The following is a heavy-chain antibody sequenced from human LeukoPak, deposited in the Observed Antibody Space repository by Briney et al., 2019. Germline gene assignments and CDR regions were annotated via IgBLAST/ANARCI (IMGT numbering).Heavy chain of an antibody. D-gene: IGHD1-26*01. V-gene: IGHV4-59*08. J-gene: IGHJ4*02. Sequence: SETLSLTCSVSNGSISTYYWSWIRQSPGKGLEWIGYIYYCGTTSYNPSLKRRVTISVHSPKNHFSLRLTSLTAADTALYYCARHGGTLDYFDSWGPGSLVIVSS. CDR3: ARHGGTLDYFDS. CDR1: NGSISTYY. CDR2: IYYCGTT.